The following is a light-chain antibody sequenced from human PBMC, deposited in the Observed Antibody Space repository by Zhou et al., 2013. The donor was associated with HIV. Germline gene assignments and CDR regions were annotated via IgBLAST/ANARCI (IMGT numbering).Light chain of an antibody. V-gene: IGKV2-28*01. CDR1: QSLLHSDGYNY. CDR2: LDS. Sequence: DIVMTQSPLSLPVTPGEPASISCRSSQSLLHSDGYNYLHWYLQKPGQSPQLLIYLDSNRASGVPDRFSGSGSGTDFTLKISRVEAEDVGVYYCMQALQAPPTFGQGTKVEIK. CDR3: MQALQAPPT. J-gene: IGKJ1*01.